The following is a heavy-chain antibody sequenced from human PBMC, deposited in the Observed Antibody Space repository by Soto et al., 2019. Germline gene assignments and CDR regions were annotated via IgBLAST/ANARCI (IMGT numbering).Heavy chain of an antibody. J-gene: IGHJ4*02. D-gene: IGHD1-26*01. Sequence: PSETLSQTCDVSGSPILSLTSCRWIRQTPGRGLEWIGYIYYSGTTYYNPSLKSRVTMSVDTSKNQFSLKLTSVTAVDTAVYYCARREIQGPIDYWGQGTLVTVSS. CDR1: GSPILSLTS. V-gene: IGHV4-28*01. CDR2: IYYSGTT. CDR3: ARREIQGPIDY.